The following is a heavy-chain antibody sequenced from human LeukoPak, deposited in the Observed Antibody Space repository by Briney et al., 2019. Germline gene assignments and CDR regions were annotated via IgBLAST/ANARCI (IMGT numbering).Heavy chain of an antibody. J-gene: IGHJ4*02. CDR2: ISDDGRNK. D-gene: IGHD4-17*01. Sequence: GGSLRLSCAASGFSFISYGVHWVRQAPGKGLEWVGVISDDGRNKKYADSVKGRFTTSRDNSKDTLYLQMNSLRDEDTAVYYCAKRPSDYGDYVTYFDYWGQGTLVTVSS. V-gene: IGHV3-30*18. CDR3: AKRPSDYGDYVTYFDY. CDR1: GFSFISYG.